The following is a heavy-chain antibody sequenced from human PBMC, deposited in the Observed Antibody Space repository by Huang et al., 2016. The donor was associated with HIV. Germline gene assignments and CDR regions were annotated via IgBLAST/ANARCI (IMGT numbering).Heavy chain of an antibody. V-gene: IGHV5-51*01. J-gene: IGHJ4*02. CDR1: GYSFSSYW. CDR3: ARRFSSSSGYFDY. CDR2: IFPDDADT. D-gene: IGHD6-6*01. Sequence: VQLVQSGAEVKKPGESLKISCKGSGYSFSSYWIAWVRQLPGKGREGMGIIFPDDADTTYSPSFEGQVTISADKSIGTAYLQWSSLKASDTAMYYCARRFSSSSGYFDYWGQGSLVTVSS.